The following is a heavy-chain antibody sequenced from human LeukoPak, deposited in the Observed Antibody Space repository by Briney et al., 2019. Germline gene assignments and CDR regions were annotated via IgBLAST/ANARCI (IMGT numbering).Heavy chain of an antibody. CDR1: GYSFTSYW. CDR3: ARHGKRNRDAFDI. D-gene: IGHD1-14*01. Sequence: GESLKISCKGSGYSFTSYWIGWVRQMPGKGLEGMGIIYPGDSDTRYSPSFQGQVTISADKSISTAYLQWSSLKASDTAMYYCARHGKRNRDAFDIWGQGTMVTVSS. V-gene: IGHV5-51*01. J-gene: IGHJ3*02. CDR2: IYPGDSDT.